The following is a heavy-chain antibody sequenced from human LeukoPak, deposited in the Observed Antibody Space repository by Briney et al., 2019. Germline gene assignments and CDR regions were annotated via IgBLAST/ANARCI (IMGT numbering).Heavy chain of an antibody. CDR3: AKDSDYDFWSGYLDV. CDR2: ISGSGGST. V-gene: IGHV3-23*01. Sequence: TGGSLRLSCAASGFTFSSYAMSWVRQAPGKGLEWVSAISGSGGSTYYADSVKGRFTISRDNSKNTLYLQMNSLRAEDTAVYYCAKDSDYDFWSGYLDVWGKGTTVTVSS. D-gene: IGHD3-3*01. J-gene: IGHJ6*04. CDR1: GFTFSSYA.